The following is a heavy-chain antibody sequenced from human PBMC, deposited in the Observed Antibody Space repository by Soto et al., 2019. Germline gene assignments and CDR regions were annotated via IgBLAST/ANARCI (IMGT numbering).Heavy chain of an antibody. V-gene: IGHV1-69*12. CDR1: GGTFSTND. CDR2: ITPMFDTT. CDR3: AQDLGSQIAAF. Sequence: QVQLVQSGAEVKKPGSSVKVSCKASGGTFSTNDISWVRQAPGQGLEWMGGITPMFDTTKYGQDFQGRVTITADESTTPASMELSSLRSEDTAIYYCAQDLGSQIAAFWGQGTLVTVSS. D-gene: IGHD2-15*01. J-gene: IGHJ4*02.